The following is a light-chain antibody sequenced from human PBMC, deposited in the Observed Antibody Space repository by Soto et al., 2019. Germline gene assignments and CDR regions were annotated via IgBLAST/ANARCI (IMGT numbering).Light chain of an antibody. Sequence: EIVMTQSPATLSVSPRERTTLSCRASQNVSSNLAWYQQKPGQAPRLLIYGASTRATGIPARFSVSGSGTEFTLTISSLQSEDCAVYYCQQYNNWLLTFGGGTKVEIK. CDR2: GAS. J-gene: IGKJ4*02. CDR3: QQYNNWLLT. CDR1: QNVSSN. V-gene: IGKV3-15*01.